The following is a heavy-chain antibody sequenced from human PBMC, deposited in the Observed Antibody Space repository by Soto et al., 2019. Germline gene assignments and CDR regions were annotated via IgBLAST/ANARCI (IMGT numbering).Heavy chain of an antibody. CDR3: AKDRYGDYGGIDY. J-gene: IGHJ4*02. CDR2: ITGSGGST. CDR1: GFTFRAYA. Sequence: EVQLLESGGGLVQPGGYLSLYCVASGFTFRAYAMIWIPQAPGRGREWVSVITGSGGSTYYADSVKGRFTMATDTSKNTLFLQMNSLRAEDTAVYYCAKDRYGDYGGIDYWGQGTMVTVSS. V-gene: IGHV3-23*01. D-gene: IGHD4-17*01.